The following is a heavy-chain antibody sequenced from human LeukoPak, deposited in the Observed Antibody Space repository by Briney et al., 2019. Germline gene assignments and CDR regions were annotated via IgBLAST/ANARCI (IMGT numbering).Heavy chain of an antibody. D-gene: IGHD3-10*01. J-gene: IGHJ6*02. Sequence: PSETLSLTCTVSGGSISSYYWSWIRQPPGKGLEWIGYIYYSGSTNYNPSLKSRVTISVDTSKNQFSLKLSSVTAADTAVYYCARESHYGSGKDGMDVWGQGTTVTVSS. CDR1: GGSISSYY. CDR2: IYYSGST. V-gene: IGHV4-59*01. CDR3: ARESHYGSGKDGMDV.